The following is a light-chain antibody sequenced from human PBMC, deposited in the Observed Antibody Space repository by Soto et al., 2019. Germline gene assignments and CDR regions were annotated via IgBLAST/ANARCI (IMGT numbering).Light chain of an antibody. CDR3: QQSYTTIRS. CDR2: AIS. CDR1: QSISRD. Sequence: DVQMTQSPSSLSASIGDRVTITCRASQSISRDLAWYQHKPGRAPKLLIYAISNLQSGVPSRFSGSGSGTDLHLTISSLQPEDFATYYCQQSYTTIRSFGQGTKVEIK. J-gene: IGKJ1*01. V-gene: IGKV1-39*01.